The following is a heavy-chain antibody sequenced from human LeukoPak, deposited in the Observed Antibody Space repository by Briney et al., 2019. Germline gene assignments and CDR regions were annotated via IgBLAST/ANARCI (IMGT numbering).Heavy chain of an antibody. Sequence: AGSLRLSCAASGFTFSSYGMHWVRQAPGKGLEWVAVISYDGSNKYYADSVKGRFTISRDNSKNTLYLQMNSLRAEDTAVYYCAKGGTLRYFDPVGCYFDYWGQGTLVIVSS. J-gene: IGHJ4*02. CDR3: AKGGTLRYFDPVGCYFDY. D-gene: IGHD3-9*01. CDR1: GFTFSSYG. V-gene: IGHV3-30*18. CDR2: ISYDGSNK.